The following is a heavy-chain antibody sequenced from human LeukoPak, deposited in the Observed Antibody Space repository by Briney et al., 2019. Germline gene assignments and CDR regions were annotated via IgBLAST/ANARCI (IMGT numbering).Heavy chain of an antibody. Sequence: GESLKISCKGSGYSFTSYWIGWVRQMPGKGLEWMGIICPGDSDTRYSLSFQGQVTISADKSISTAYLQWSSLKTSDTAMYYCATRMATIMHFDYWGQGTLVTVSS. J-gene: IGHJ4*02. D-gene: IGHD5-24*01. CDR2: ICPGDSDT. CDR3: ATRMATIMHFDY. V-gene: IGHV5-51*01. CDR1: GYSFTSYW.